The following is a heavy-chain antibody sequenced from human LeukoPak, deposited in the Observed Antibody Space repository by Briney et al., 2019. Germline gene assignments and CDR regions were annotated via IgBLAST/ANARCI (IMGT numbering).Heavy chain of an antibody. J-gene: IGHJ5*02. CDR2: IIPIFGTA. CDR3: AKTYYDILTGYYFGWLDP. CDR1: GGTFSSYA. V-gene: IGHV1-69*13. D-gene: IGHD3-9*01. Sequence: SVKVSCKASGGTFSSYAISWVRQAPGQGLEWMGGIIPIFGTANYAQKFQGRVTITADESTSTAYMELSSLRSEDTAVYYCAKTYYDILTGYYFGWLDPWGQGTLVTVSS.